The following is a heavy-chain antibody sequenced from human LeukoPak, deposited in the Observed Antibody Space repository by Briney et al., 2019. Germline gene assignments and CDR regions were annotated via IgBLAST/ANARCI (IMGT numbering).Heavy chain of an antibody. CDR1: GFTFSTYA. V-gene: IGHV3-23*01. D-gene: IGHD5-12*01. Sequence: GGSLRLSCSASGFTFSTYAMGWVRQAPVRGLEWVASISAGSDTTSYAASLKGRFTISRDNSRDTLYLQMNSLSAEDTAVYYCGKYLQPSGYPYALALWGQGTVVTVSS. CDR2: ISAGSDTT. CDR3: GKYLQPSGYPYALAL. J-gene: IGHJ3*01.